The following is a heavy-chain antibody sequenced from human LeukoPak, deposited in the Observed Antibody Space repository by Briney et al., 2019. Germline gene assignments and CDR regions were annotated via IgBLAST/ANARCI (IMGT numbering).Heavy chain of an antibody. D-gene: IGHD3-9*01. CDR3: AREGYDILTGYYYYGMDV. CDR1: GFTFSSYS. CDR2: ISSSSSYI. V-gene: IGHV3-21*01. J-gene: IGHJ6*02. Sequence: GGSLRLSCAASGFTFSSYSMTWVRQAPGKGLEWVSSISSSSSYIYYADSVKGRFTISRDNAKNSLYLQMNSLRAEDTAVYYCAREGYDILTGYYYYGMDVWGQGTTVTVSS.